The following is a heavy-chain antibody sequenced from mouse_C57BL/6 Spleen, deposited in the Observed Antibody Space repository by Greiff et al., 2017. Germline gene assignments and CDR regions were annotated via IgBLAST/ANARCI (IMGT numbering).Heavy chain of an antibody. CDR2: IDPSDSET. J-gene: IGHJ2*01. V-gene: IGHV1-52*01. CDR1: GYTFTSYW. Sequence: QVQLKESGAELVRPGSSVKLSCKASGYTFTSYWMHWVKQRPIQGLEWIGNIDPSDSETHYNQKFKDKATLTVDKSSSTAYMQLSSLTSEDSAVYYCAREGVVERGFDYWGQGTTLTVSS. CDR3: AREGVVERGFDY. D-gene: IGHD1-1*01.